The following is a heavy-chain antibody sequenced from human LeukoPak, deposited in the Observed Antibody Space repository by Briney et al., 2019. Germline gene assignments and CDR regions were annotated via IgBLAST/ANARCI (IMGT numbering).Heavy chain of an antibody. Sequence: PSETLSLTCAVSGYSISSGYYWGWIRQPPGKGLEWIGSIYHSGSTYYNPSLKSRVTISVDTSKNQFSLKLSSVTAADTAVYYCARLPYSSSWAYWYFDLWGPGTLVTVSS. D-gene: IGHD6-13*01. J-gene: IGHJ2*01. CDR2: IYHSGST. V-gene: IGHV4-38-2*01. CDR3: ARLPYSSSWAYWYFDL. CDR1: GYSISSGYY.